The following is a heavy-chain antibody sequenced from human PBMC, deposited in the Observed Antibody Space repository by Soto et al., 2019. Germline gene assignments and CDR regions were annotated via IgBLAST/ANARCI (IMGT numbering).Heavy chain of an antibody. CDR2: IYYSGST. CDR1: GGSISSGGYY. Sequence: QVQLQESGPGLVKPSQTLSLTCTVSGGSISSGGYYWSWIPQHPGTGLEWIGYIYYSGSTHYNPSLKRRVTISVDTSKNPFSLKLSSVTAADKALYYCARALTTVTLFDPWGQGTLVTVSS. J-gene: IGHJ5*02. CDR3: ARALTTVTLFDP. D-gene: IGHD4-17*01. V-gene: IGHV4-31*03.